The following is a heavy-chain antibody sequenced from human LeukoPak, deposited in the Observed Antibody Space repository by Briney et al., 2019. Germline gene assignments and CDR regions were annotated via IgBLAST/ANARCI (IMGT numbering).Heavy chain of an antibody. CDR3: AKAPVSGSRSPLDY. V-gene: IGHV3-30*18. J-gene: IGHJ4*02. CDR1: GFTFSTYG. Sequence: PGGSLKLSCAASGFTFSTYGMYWVRQAPGKGLEWLAVISYDGSDKYYADSVKGRFTISRDNSKNTLFLEMISLRAEDTALYYCAKAPVSGSRSPLDYWGQGTLVTVSS. D-gene: IGHD1-26*01. CDR2: ISYDGSDK.